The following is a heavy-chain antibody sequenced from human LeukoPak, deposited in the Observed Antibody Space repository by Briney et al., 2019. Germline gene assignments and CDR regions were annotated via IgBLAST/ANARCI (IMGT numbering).Heavy chain of an antibody. Sequence: SETLSLTCAVYGGSFSGYYWSWIRQPPGKGLEWIGEINHSGSTNYNPSLKSRVTISVDTSKNQFSLKLSSVTAADTAVYYCARDIEAADWGQGTLVTVSS. D-gene: IGHD3-16*02. CDR3: ARDIEAAD. J-gene: IGHJ4*02. CDR2: INHSGST. CDR1: GGSFSGYY. V-gene: IGHV4-34*01.